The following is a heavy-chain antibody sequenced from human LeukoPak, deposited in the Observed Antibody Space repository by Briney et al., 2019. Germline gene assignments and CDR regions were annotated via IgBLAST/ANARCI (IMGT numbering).Heavy chain of an antibody. D-gene: IGHD2-8*02. CDR1: GFVFSDHY. V-gene: IGHV3-72*01. CDR2: NRNRANSYST. J-gene: IGHJ4*02. Sequence: GGSLRLSCAASGFVFSDHYTDWVRQAPGEAPEWVGRNRNRANSYSTEYAASVQGRFTISRDDSKNSVYLQMNSLRTEDTAVYFCTRSTGKSVLDYWGQGVRVTVSS. CDR3: TRSTGKSVLDY.